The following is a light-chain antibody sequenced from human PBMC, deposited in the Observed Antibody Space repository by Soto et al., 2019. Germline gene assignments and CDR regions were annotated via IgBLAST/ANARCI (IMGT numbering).Light chain of an antibody. J-gene: IGLJ2*01. V-gene: IGLV8-61*01. CDR1: SGSVSTSYY. CDR2: STN. CDR3: VLYLGSGIAI. Sequence: QTVVTQEPSFSVSPGGTVTLTCGLSSGSVSTSYYPSWYQQTPGQAPRTLIYSTNTRSSGVPDRFSGSILGNKAALTITWAQADDEYDYYCVLYLGSGIAIFGGGTKLTVL.